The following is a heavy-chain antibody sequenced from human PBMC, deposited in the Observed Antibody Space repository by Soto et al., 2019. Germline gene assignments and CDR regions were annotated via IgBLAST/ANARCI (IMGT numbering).Heavy chain of an antibody. J-gene: IGHJ4*02. CDR2: INPNSGGT. D-gene: IGHD2-21*02. CDR3: ARAHCGGDCYSGVDY. Sequence: QVQLVQSGAEVKKPGASVKVSCKASGYTFTGYYMHWVRQAPGQGLEWMGWINPNSGGTNYAQKFQGWVTMNRDTSISAADMELSRLASDDTAVYYCARAHCGGDCYSGVDYWGQGTLVTVSS. V-gene: IGHV1-2*04. CDR1: GYTFTGYY.